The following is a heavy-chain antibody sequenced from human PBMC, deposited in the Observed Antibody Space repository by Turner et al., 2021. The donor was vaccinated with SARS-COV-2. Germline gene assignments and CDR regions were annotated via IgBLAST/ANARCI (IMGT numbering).Heavy chain of an antibody. CDR2: IYYSGST. CDR3: ASPTGAYDSRGYYPHPGCDY. D-gene: IGHD3-22*01. J-gene: IGHJ4*02. Sequence: QRVQLASGAGLVKPSETLSLTCTVSGCSLSSSSYYWGWIRQPPGKGLEWIGSIYYSGSTYYNPSLKSRVTISVDTSKNQFSLKLSSVTAADTAVYYCASPTGAYDSRGYYPHPGCDYWGQGTLVTVSS. V-gene: IGHV4-39*01. CDR1: GCSLSSSSYY.